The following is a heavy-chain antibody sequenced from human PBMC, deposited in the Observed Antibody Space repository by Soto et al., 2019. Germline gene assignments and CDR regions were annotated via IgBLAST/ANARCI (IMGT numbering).Heavy chain of an antibody. CDR1: GFTFSSYA. CDR3: AKDRDTALVAGGFDAFDI. J-gene: IGHJ3*02. D-gene: IGHD5-18*01. V-gene: IGHV3-23*01. CDR2: ISGSGGST. Sequence: HPGGSLRLSCAASGFTFSSYAMSWVRQAPGKGLEWVSAISGSGGSTYYADSVKGRFTISRDNSKNTLYLQMNSLRAEDTVVYYCAKDRDTALVAGGFDAFDIWGQGTLVTVSS.